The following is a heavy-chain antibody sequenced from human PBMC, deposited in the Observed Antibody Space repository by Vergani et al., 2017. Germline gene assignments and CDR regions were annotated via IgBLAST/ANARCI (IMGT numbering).Heavy chain of an antibody. Sequence: QVQLEESGGGVVQPGGSLRLSCGASGFTFSNYGMHWVRQAPGKGLEWVTFIRYDGSNTYYADSVKGRFTISRDNSKNTLFLQMNSLRAEDTAVYYCAKETEWELTGAFDIWGQGTMVTVSS. CDR3: AKETEWELTGAFDI. D-gene: IGHD1-26*01. CDR2: IRYDGSNT. J-gene: IGHJ3*02. V-gene: IGHV3-30*02. CDR1: GFTFSNYG.